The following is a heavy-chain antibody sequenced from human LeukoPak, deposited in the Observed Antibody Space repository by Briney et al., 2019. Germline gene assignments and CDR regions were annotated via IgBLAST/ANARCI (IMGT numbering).Heavy chain of an antibody. D-gene: IGHD6-6*01. Sequence: GGSLRLSCAASGFTFSSYGRHWVRQAPGKGLEWVSSIRYDGSNKYYADSVKGRFTVSRDNSENTLYLQMNSLRAEDTAVYYCARDRVAVRRGWFEPWGQGTLVTVSS. V-gene: IGHV3-30*02. CDR1: GFTFSSYG. J-gene: IGHJ5*02. CDR2: IRYDGSNK. CDR3: ARDRVAVRRGWFEP.